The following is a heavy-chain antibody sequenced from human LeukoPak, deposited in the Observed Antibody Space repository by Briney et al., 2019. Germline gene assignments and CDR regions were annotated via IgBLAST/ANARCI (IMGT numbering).Heavy chain of an antibody. CDR3: ARDPLLRRDAFDI. CDR1: GHTFTSYY. Sequence: GASVKVSCKASGHTFTSYYMHWVRQAPGQGLEWMGIINPSGGSTSYAQKFQGRVTMTRDTSTCTVYMELSSLRSEDTAVYYCARDPLLRRDAFDIWGQGTMVTVSS. CDR2: INPSGGST. D-gene: IGHD1-26*01. J-gene: IGHJ3*02. V-gene: IGHV1-46*01.